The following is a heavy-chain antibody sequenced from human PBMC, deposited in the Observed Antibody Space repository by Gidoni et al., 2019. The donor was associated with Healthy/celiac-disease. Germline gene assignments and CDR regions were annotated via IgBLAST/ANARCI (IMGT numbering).Heavy chain of an antibody. CDR3: ARGAAVAGTRNWFDP. J-gene: IGHJ5*02. CDR2: INPNSGGT. CDR1: GYTFTGYY. V-gene: IGHV1-2*04. D-gene: IGHD6-19*01. Sequence: QVQLVQSGAEVKKPGASVKVSCKASGYTFTGYYMHWVRQAPVQGLEWMGWINPNSGGTNYAQKFQGWVTMTRDTSISTAYMELSRLRSDDTAVYYCARGAAVAGTRNWFDPWGQGTLVTVSS.